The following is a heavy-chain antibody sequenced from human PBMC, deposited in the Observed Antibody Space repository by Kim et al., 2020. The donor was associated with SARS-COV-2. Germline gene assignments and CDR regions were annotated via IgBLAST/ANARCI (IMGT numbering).Heavy chain of an antibody. CDR2: IWYDGSNK. Sequence: GGSLRLSCAASGFTFSSCGMHWVRQAPGKGLEWVAVIWYDGSNKYYADSVKGRFTISRDNSKNTLYLQMNSLRAEDTAVYYCAKDRLNGVNCSSTSCYLYYYGMDVWGQGTTVTVSS. J-gene: IGHJ6*02. CDR3: AKDRLNGVNCSSTSCYLYYYGMDV. D-gene: IGHD2-2*01. CDR1: GFTFSSCG. V-gene: IGHV3-33*06.